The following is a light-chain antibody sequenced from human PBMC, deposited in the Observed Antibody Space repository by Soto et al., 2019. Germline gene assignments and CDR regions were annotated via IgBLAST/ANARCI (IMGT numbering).Light chain of an antibody. CDR1: SSDVGGYNY. CDR3: SSYAGSNNFRV. CDR2: EVS. V-gene: IGLV2-8*01. J-gene: IGLJ2*01. Sequence: QSVLTQPPSASGSPGQSVTISCTGTSSDVGGYNYVSWYQQYPGKAPKLMIYEVSKRPSGVPDRFSGSKSGNTASLTVSGLQAEDEADYYCSSYAGSNNFRVFGGGTQLTVL.